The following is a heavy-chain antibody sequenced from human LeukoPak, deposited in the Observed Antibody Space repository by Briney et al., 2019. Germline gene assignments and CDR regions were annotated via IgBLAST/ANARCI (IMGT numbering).Heavy chain of an antibody. CDR3: ARGLGYCTSTTCLLPFDY. J-gene: IGHJ4*02. CDR2: SGGGT. CDR1: GFTVSTYY. Sequence: GGSLRLSCAASGFTVSTYYMTWVRQAPGKGLECVSVSGGGTYYADSVKGRFTVSRDNSKNTLYLQMNSLRAEDTAMYYCARGLGYCTSTTCLLPFDYWGQGTLVTVSS. D-gene: IGHD2-2*01. V-gene: IGHV3-53*01.